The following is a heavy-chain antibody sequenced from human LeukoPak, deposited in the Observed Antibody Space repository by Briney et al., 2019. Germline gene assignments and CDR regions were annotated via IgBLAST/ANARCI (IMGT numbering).Heavy chain of an antibody. V-gene: IGHV4-39*07. Sequence: SEILSLTCTVSGGSISSSSYYWGWIRQPPGKGLEWIGSIYYSGSTYYNPSLKSRVTISVDTSKNQFSLKLSSVTAADTAVYYCARGCSGGSCYSEWGQGTLVTVSS. J-gene: IGHJ4*02. CDR1: GGSISSSSYY. CDR2: IYYSGST. CDR3: ARGCSGGSCYSE. D-gene: IGHD2-15*01.